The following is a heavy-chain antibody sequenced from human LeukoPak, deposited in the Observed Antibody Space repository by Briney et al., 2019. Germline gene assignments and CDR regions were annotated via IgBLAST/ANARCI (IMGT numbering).Heavy chain of an antibody. CDR2: INPSGAST. Sequence: AAVKVSCKASGDTFTSYYLHWVRQPPGHGLEWMGIINPSGASTSYAQKFQGRLTMTKDTSTSTVYMELSSLRSEDTAVYYCATGIEAGGLGDYWGQGTLVTVSS. D-gene: IGHD6-13*01. V-gene: IGHV1-46*01. CDR3: ATGIEAGGLGDY. CDR1: GDTFTSYY. J-gene: IGHJ4*02.